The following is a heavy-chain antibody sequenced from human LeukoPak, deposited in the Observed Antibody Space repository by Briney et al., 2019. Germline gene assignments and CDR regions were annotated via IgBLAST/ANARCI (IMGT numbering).Heavy chain of an antibody. J-gene: IGHJ4*02. D-gene: IGHD3-9*01. CDR2: ISGSGGST. V-gene: IGHV3-23*01. CDR3: ARDSGRGGGILTGAHFDY. Sequence: GGSLRLSCAASGFTFSSYAMSWVRQAPGKGLEWVSAISGSGGSTYYADSVKGRFTISRDNAKNSLYLQMNSLRAEDTAVYYCARDSGRGGGILTGAHFDYWGQETLVTVSS. CDR1: GFTFSSYA.